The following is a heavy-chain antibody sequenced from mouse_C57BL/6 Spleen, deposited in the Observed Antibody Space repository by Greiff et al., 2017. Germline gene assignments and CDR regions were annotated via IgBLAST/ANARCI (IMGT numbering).Heavy chain of an antibody. D-gene: IGHD1-1*01. CDR1: GYTFTSYW. CDR3: ARGGSSYFFAY. CDR2: IDPSDSYT. J-gene: IGHJ3*01. Sequence: QVQLQQPGAELVRPGTSVKLSCKASGYTFTSYWMHWVKQRPGQGLEWIGVIDPSDSYTNYNQKFKGKATLTVDTSSSTAYMQLSSLTSEDSAVFYCARGGSSYFFAYWGQGTLVSVSA. V-gene: IGHV1-59*01.